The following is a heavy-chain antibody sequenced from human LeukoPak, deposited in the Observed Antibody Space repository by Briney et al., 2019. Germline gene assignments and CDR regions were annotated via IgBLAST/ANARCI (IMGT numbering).Heavy chain of an antibody. CDR1: GGTFSSYA. V-gene: IGHV1-69*05. Sequence: SVKVSCKASGGTFSSYAISWVRQAPGQGLECMGGIIPIFGTANYAQKFQGRVTITTDESTSTAYMELSSLRSEDTAVYYCASGDFWSGYYSDYYYYYMDVWGKGTTVTVSS. CDR2: IIPIFGTA. D-gene: IGHD3-3*01. CDR3: ASGDFWSGYYSDYYYYYMDV. J-gene: IGHJ6*03.